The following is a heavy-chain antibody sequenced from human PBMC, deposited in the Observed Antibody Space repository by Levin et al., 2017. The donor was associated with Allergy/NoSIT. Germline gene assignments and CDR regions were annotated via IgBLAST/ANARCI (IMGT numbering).Heavy chain of an antibody. CDR2: ISSTGSTI. J-gene: IGHJ4*02. CDR1: GFTFSSYE. Sequence: GGSLRLSCAASGFTFSSYEMNWVRRAPGKVLEWVSYISSTGSTIYSADSVKGRFTISRDNAKNSLYLHMNSLRAEDTAVYYCARQIGNFWSGYNYFDYWGQGTLVTVSS. CDR3: ARQIGNFWSGYNYFDY. V-gene: IGHV3-48*03. D-gene: IGHD3-3*01.